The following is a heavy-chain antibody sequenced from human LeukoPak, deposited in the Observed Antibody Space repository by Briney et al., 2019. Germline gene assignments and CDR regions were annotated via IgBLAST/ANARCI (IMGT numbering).Heavy chain of an antibody. D-gene: IGHD3-3*01. Sequence: GGSLRLSCAASGFTFSSYSMNWVRQAPGKGLEWVSYISSSSSTIYYADSVKGRFTISRDNSKNTLYLQMNSLRAEDTAVYYCARDGAPYDFWSGLDYWGQGTLVTVSS. V-gene: IGHV3-48*01. CDR1: GFTFSSYS. CDR2: ISSSSSTI. CDR3: ARDGAPYDFWSGLDY. J-gene: IGHJ4*02.